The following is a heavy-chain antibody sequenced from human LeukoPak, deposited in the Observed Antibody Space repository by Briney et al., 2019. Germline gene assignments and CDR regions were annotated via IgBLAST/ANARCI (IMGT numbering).Heavy chain of an antibody. CDR1: GGSISSSNYY. D-gene: IGHD5-18*01. CDR2: IYYSGTT. V-gene: IGHV4-39*07. Sequence: PSETLSLTCTVSGGSISSSNYYWGWIRQPPGKGLEWIGSIYYSGTTHYNPSLESRVTISVDTSKNQFSLKLASVTAADTAIYYCAKGAGGFSYYNWFDPWGQGTLVTVSS. CDR3: AKGAGGFSYYNWFDP. J-gene: IGHJ5*02.